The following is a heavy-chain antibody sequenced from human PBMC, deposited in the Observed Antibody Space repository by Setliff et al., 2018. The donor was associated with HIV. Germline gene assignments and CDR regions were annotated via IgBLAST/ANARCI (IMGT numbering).Heavy chain of an antibody. D-gene: IGHD3-22*01. CDR1: GDGISSWQ. CDR2: IYYSGST. J-gene: IGHJ4*02. CDR3: ARHSGLGGYYSPFDY. Sequence: SETLFLTCTVSGDGISSWQWSWIRQPPGKGLEWIGTIYYSGSTYYNPSLKSRVTISVDTSKNQFSLKLSSVTAADTTVYYCARHSGLGGYYSPFDYWGPGTLVTVS. V-gene: IGHV4-39*01.